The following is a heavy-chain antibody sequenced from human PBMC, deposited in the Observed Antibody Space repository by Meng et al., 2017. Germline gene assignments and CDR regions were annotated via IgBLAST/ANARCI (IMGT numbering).Heavy chain of an antibody. CDR3: AHRRDYYGSGNHFDY. V-gene: IGHV2-5*02. J-gene: IGHJ4*02. D-gene: IGHD3-10*01. Sequence: QSNLKKSGHTHSHPNPTLTLTLAFSGFSLSTSGVGVGWIRQPPGKALEWLALIYWDDDKRYSPSLKSRLTITKDTSKNQVVLTMTNMDPVDTATYYCAHRRDYYGSGNHFDYWGQGTLVTVSS. CDR2: IYWDDDK. CDR1: GFSLSTSGVG.